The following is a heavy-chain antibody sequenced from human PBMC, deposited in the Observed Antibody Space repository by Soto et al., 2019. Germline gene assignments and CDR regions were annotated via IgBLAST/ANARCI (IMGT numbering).Heavy chain of an antibody. CDR3: ATPSLSTGGYSSFDS. Sequence: PGGSLRLSCAASGFTSGSYAMSWVRQAPGKGLEWVSLVTYSGANTYYAGSVTGRFTISRDNSRNTLYQQISNQKNEDTAVYYCATPSLSTGGYSSFDSWGRGT. J-gene: IGHJ4*02. V-gene: IGHV3-23*01. CDR2: VTYSGANT. D-gene: IGHD1-26*01. CDR1: GFTSGSYA.